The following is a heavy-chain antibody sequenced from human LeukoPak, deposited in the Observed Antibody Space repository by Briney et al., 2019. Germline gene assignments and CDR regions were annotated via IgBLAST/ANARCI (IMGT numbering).Heavy chain of an antibody. D-gene: IGHD3-3*01. V-gene: IGHV1-18*01. Sequence: ASVKVSCKASGYTFSSYAVSWVRQAPGQGLEWMGWISAYNGNTTYAQKYQGRVTMTTDTSTNTAYMDLRSLRSDDTAVYYCARVDFWSGSQFDPWGQGTLVTVSS. CDR1: GYTFSSYA. CDR2: ISAYNGNT. J-gene: IGHJ5*02. CDR3: ARVDFWSGSQFDP.